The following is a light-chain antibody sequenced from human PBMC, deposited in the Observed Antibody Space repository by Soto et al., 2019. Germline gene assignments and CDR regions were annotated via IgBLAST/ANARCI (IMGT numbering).Light chain of an antibody. CDR2: GAS. CDR1: QSVRSY. CDR3: QQYSSSPLT. J-gene: IGKJ4*01. Sequence: EIVLTQSPGTLSLSPGERATLSCRASQSVRSYLTWYQQKPGQALRLLIYGASSRATGIPDRFSGSGSGTDFTLTISRLEPEDFAVYYCQQYSSSPLTFGGGTKVEIK. V-gene: IGKV3-20*01.